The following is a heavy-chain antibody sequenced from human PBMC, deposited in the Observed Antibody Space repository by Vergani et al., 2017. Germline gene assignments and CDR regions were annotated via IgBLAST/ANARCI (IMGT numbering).Heavy chain of an antibody. V-gene: IGHV3-23*01. D-gene: IGHD3-16*02. CDR1: GFTFSSYA. CDR2: ISGSGGST. CDR3: AKENYDYIWGSYRYVDY. J-gene: IGHJ4*02. Sequence: EVQLLESRGGLVQPGGSLRLSCAASGFTFSSYAMSWVRQAPGKGLEWVSAISGSGGSTYYADSVKGRFTISRDNSKNTLYLQMNSLRAEDTAVYYCAKENYDYIWGSYRYVDYWGQGTLVTVSS.